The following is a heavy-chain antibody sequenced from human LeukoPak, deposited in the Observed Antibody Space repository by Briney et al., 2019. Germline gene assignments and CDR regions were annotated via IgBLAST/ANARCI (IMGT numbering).Heavy chain of an antibody. CDR2: INPNSGGT. J-gene: IGHJ3*02. CDR3: ARDGTATDAFDI. D-gene: IGHD6-13*01. Sequence: ASVKVSCKASGYTFTGYCVHWVRQAPGQGLEWMGRINPNSGGTNYAQKFQGRVTMTRDTSISTAYMELSRLRSDDTAVYYCARDGTATDAFDIWGQGTMVTVSS. CDR1: GYTFTGYC. V-gene: IGHV1-2*06.